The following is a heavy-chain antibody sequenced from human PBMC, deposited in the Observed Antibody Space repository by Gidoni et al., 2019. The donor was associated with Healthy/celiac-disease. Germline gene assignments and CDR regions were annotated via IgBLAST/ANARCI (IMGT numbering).Heavy chain of an antibody. J-gene: IGHJ3*02. D-gene: IGHD3-22*01. Sequence: EVQLVDSGGALVQPVRSLRRSCTASGFTFGWYAMSWFGPAPGKGLEWVGFIRRKAYGGTTEYAASVKGRCTISRDDSKRIAYLQMNSLKTEDTAVYYCTSFIVVVRHDAFDIWGQGTMVTVSS. CDR2: IRRKAYGGTT. CDR3: TSFIVVVRHDAFDI. CDR1: GFTFGWYA. V-gene: IGHV3-49*03.